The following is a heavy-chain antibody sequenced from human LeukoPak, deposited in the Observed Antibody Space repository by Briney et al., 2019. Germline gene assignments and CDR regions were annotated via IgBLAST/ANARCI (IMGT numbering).Heavy chain of an antibody. CDR2: FCYSGPT. CDR1: GVSISSGGYC. V-gene: IGHV4-31*03. J-gene: IGHJ4*02. Sequence: SQTLSLTCTVSGVSISSGGYCWSWIRQHPGKGLEWIGYFCYSGPTYYTPSLKSRVTISVDTSKNQFSLKLSSVTAADTAVYYCARTYDSRAYFPYYFNYWGQGTLVTVCS. CDR3: ARTYDSRAYFPYYFNY. D-gene: IGHD3-22*01.